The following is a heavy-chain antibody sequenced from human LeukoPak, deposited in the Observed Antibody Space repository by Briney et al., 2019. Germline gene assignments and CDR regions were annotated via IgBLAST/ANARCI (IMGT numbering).Heavy chain of an antibody. CDR2: IIPILGIA. CDR1: GGTFSSYA. D-gene: IGHD3-10*01. CDR3: ARETMVRGVIEV. Sequence: SVKVSCKASGGTFSSYAISWVRQAPGQGLEWMGRIIPILGIANYAQKFQGRVTITADKSTSTAYMVLSSLRSEDTAVYYCARETMVRGVIEVWGQGTLVTVSS. V-gene: IGHV1-69*04. J-gene: IGHJ4*02.